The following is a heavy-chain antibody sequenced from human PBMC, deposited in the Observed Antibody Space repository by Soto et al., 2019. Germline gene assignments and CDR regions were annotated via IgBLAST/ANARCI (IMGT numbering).Heavy chain of an antibody. J-gene: IGHJ4*02. Sequence: QVQLVQSGAEVKKPGASVKVSCKTSGYTFTSYHISWVRRAPGQGLEWMGWISAYNTNTNYAQKFQGRVTMTTDTLTSTAYMERRSLRSDDTAVYYCARDTPPTDYGGQGTLVTVSS. V-gene: IGHV1-18*01. CDR1: GYTFTSYH. CDR2: ISAYNTNT. CDR3: ARDTPPTDY.